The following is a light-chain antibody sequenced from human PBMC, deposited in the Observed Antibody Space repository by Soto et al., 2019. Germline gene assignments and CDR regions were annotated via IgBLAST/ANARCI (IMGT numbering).Light chain of an antibody. CDR3: SSYTSKSSLI. Sequence: QSALTQPASVSGSPGQSITISCAGAMRDVGAYNLVSWYQQHPGRAPQLIIYEVRNRPSGISFRFSGSKSGNTASLTISGLQAEDEADYYCSSYTSKSSLIFGGGTKVTVL. V-gene: IGLV2-14*01. J-gene: IGLJ2*01. CDR2: EVR. CDR1: MRDVGAYNL.